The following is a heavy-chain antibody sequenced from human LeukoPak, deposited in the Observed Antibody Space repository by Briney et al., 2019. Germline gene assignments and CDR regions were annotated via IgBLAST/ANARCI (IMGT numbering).Heavy chain of an antibody. Sequence: GGSLRLSCAASGNHWMHWVRQAPGKGLVWVSHINSDGSWTSYADSVKGRFTISKDNAKNTVYLQMNSLSAEDTAVYYCVSFYETYWGRGTLVTVSS. CDR2: INSDGSWT. D-gene: IGHD2/OR15-2a*01. V-gene: IGHV3-74*01. CDR1: GNHW. J-gene: IGHJ4*02. CDR3: VSFYETY.